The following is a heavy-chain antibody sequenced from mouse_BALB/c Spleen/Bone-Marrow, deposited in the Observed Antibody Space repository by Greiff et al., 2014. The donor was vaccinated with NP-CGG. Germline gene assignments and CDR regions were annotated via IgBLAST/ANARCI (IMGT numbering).Heavy chain of an antibody. J-gene: IGHJ3*01. Sequence: SGPELVKPGPSVKISCKASGYSFTGYYMHWVRQSHGKSLEWIGEINPYNGGTSYNQKFKGKATSTVDTSSSTAFMELHSLTSEDSLVYYCARQLYGNYAYWGQGTLVTVSA. CDR3: ARQLYGNYAY. V-gene: IGHV1S30*02. CDR2: INPYNGGT. CDR1: GYSFTGYY. D-gene: IGHD2-10*02.